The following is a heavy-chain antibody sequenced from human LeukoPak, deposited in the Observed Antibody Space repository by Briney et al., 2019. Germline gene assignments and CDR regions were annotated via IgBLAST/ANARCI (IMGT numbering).Heavy chain of an antibody. CDR3: AKREWELPQYNWFDP. J-gene: IGHJ5*02. Sequence: GALRLSCAVSGFTFSSYAMSWVRQAPGKGLEWVSGISGSGGSTYYADSVKGRFTISRDNSKNTLYLQMNSLRAEDTAVYYCAKREWELPQYNWFDPWGQGTLVTVSS. CDR1: GFTFSSYA. D-gene: IGHD1-26*01. V-gene: IGHV3-23*01. CDR2: ISGSGGST.